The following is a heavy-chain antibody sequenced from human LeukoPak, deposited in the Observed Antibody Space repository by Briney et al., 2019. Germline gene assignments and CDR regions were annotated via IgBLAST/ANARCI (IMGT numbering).Heavy chain of an antibody. CDR1: DYSISSGNY. V-gene: IGHV4-38-2*01. J-gene: IGHJ4*02. Sequence: SETLSLTCAVSDYSISSGNYWSWIRQPPGKGLEWIGSVYHSGSTHYSPSLKSRVTISVDTSKNQFSLKLRSVTAADTAVYYCARNDSSGYFDYWGQGTLVTVSS. D-gene: IGHD3-22*01. CDR3: ARNDSSGYFDY. CDR2: VYHSGST.